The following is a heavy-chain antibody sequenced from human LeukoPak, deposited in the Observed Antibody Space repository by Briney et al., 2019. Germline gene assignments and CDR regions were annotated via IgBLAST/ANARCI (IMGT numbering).Heavy chain of an antibody. J-gene: IGHJ4*02. CDR3: ARAYCDTDCYSRAMDY. D-gene: IGHD2-21*02. CDR2: INSEGSST. Sequence: GGSLRLSCAASGFTFSNYWMHWVRQAPGKGPVWVSRINSEGSSTSYADSVKGRFIISRDNAKNTLSLQMNSLRVEDTAVYFCARAYCDTDCYSRAMDYWGQGTLVTVSS. CDR1: GFTFSNYW. V-gene: IGHV3-74*01.